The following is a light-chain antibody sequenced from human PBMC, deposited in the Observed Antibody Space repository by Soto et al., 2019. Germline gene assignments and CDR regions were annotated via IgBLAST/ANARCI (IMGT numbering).Light chain of an antibody. CDR3: VLYMGSGISV. CDR1: SGSVSTSYY. CDR2: STN. J-gene: IGLJ3*02. Sequence: QTVVTQEPSFSVSPGGTVTLTCGLSSGSVSTSYYPSWYQQTPGQPPRTLIYSTNTRSSGVPDRFSGSILGNKAALTITGDQADDESDYYCVLYMGSGISVFGGGTKLTVL. V-gene: IGLV8-61*01.